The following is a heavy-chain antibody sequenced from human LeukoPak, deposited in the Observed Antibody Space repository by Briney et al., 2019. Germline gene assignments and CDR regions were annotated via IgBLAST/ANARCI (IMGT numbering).Heavy chain of an antibody. CDR1: GFTFSGSA. CDR2: IRNKANSYAT. J-gene: IGHJ5*02. Sequence: GGSLRLSCAASGFTFSGSAMHWLRQASGKGLEWVGRIRNKANSYATAYAASVKGRFIISRDDSKNTAYLQMNSLKTEDTGIYYCSTHGALYAKGFDPWGQGTLVTVSS. V-gene: IGHV3-73*01. D-gene: IGHD5/OR15-5a*01. CDR3: STHGALYAKGFDP.